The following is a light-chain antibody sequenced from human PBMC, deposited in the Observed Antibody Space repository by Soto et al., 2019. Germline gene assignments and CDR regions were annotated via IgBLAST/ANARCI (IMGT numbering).Light chain of an antibody. Sequence: DIQMTQSPSTLSAFLGDRVTISCRASQSISSQLAWYQQRPGKGPKILVYETSTLESGVPSRFSGSGSGTEFTLTISSLQPDDFATYYCQQYNSYSWTFGQGTRVEIK. J-gene: IGKJ1*01. CDR1: QSISSQ. CDR2: ETS. CDR3: QQYNSYSWT. V-gene: IGKV1-5*01.